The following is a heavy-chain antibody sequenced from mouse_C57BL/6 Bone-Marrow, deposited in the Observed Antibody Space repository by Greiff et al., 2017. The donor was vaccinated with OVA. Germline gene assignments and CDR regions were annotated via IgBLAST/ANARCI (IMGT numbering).Heavy chain of an antibody. CDR3: ARSYYYGSSYAYWYFDV. Sequence: VKLVESGAELVRPGASVKLSCKASGYTFTDYYINWVKQRPGQGLEWIARIYPGSGNTYYNEKFKGKATLTAEKSSSTAYMQLSSLTSEDSAVYFCARSYYYGSSYAYWYFDVWGTGTTVTVSS. J-gene: IGHJ1*03. D-gene: IGHD1-1*01. CDR2: IYPGSGNT. CDR1: GYTFTDYY. V-gene: IGHV1-76*01.